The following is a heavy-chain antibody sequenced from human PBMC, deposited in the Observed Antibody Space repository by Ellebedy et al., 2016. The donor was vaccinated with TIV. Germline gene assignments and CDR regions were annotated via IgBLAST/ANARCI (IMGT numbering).Heavy chain of an antibody. CDR1: GYTFTCYY. CDR3: ARAGYDFWQGYYTDWYFDL. CDR2: INPYSGGT. V-gene: IGHV1-2*02. J-gene: IGHJ2*01. Sequence: ASVKVSCKASGYTFTCYYMHWVRQAAGQGLEWMGWINPYSGGTNYAQKFQGRVTMTTDTSTSTAYMELRSLRSDDTPVYYCARAGYDFWQGYYTDWYFDLWGRGTRVTV. D-gene: IGHD3-3*01.